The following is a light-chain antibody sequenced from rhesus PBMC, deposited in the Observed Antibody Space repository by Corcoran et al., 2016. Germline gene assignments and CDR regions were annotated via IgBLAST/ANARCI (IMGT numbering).Light chain of an antibody. J-gene: IGKJ1*01. V-gene: IGKV1-22*01. CDR2: KAS. CDR1: QSMSNW. Sequence: DIQMTQSPSSLSASVGDTVTITGRASQSMSNWLAWYQQKPGKSPKLLRYKASRLQGGVPSRFSGGGYGTDFTLTISSLQSEHFATCYCQQSSSSPWTFGQGPKVEIK. CDR3: QQSSSSPWT.